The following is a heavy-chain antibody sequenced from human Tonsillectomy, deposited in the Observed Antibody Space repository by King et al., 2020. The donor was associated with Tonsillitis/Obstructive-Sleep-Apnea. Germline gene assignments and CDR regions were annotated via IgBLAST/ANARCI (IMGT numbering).Heavy chain of an antibody. V-gene: IGHV3-23*01. CDR3: ARDLIVAVSGACSDTFDI. CDR1: GVTFSTYA. CDR2: ISGSGDTT. D-gene: IGHD2-2*01. J-gene: IGHJ3*02. Sequence: VQSGGSLRLSCAASGVTFSTYAMGWVRQAPGKGLEWVSAISGSGDTTYYADSVKGRFTFSRDNSKNTLYLQMNSLRAEDTAVYYCARDLIVAVSGACSDTFDIWGRGTTVTVSS.